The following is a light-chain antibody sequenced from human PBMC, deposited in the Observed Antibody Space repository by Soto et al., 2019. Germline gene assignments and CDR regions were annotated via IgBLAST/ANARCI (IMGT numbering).Light chain of an antibody. CDR3: SSYTRSSTSYV. CDR1: SSDVGGYNY. J-gene: IGLJ1*01. Sequence: QSALTQPASVSGSPGQSITISCTGTSSDVGGYNYVSWYQQHPGKAPKLMIYDVSNRPSGVSNRFSGSKSGNTASLTISGLHAEDEADYYCSSYTRSSTSYVFGTGTKLTVL. V-gene: IGLV2-14*01. CDR2: DVS.